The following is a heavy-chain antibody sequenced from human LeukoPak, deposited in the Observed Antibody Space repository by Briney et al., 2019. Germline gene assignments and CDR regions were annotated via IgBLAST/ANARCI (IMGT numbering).Heavy chain of an antibody. V-gene: IGHV4-34*01. J-gene: IGHJ5*02. D-gene: IGHD2-2*01. CDR2: INHSGST. CDR1: GGSFSGYY. Sequence: PSETLSLTCAVYGGSFSGYYWSWIRQPPGKGLEWIGEINHSGSTNYNPSLKSRVTISVDTSKNQFSLKLSSVTAADTAVYYCARGLSIVVVPAARNWFDPWGQGTLVTVSS. CDR3: ARGLSIVVVPAARNWFDP.